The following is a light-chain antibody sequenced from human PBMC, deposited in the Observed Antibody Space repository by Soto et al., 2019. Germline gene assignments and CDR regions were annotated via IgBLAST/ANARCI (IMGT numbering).Light chain of an antibody. CDR1: SSDVGSYNL. CDR3: CSYAGSSTFYV. V-gene: IGLV2-23*02. Sequence: QSVLTQPASVSGSPGQSITISCTGTSSDVGSYNLVSWYQQHPGKAPKLMIYEVTKWPSGVSNRFSGSKSGNTASLTISGLQAEDEADYYCCSYAGSSTFYVFGIGTKLTVL. CDR2: EVT. J-gene: IGLJ1*01.